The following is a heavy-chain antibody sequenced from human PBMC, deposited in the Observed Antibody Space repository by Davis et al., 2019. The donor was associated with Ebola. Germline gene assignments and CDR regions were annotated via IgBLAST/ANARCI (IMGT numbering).Heavy chain of an antibody. CDR1: GFTFRSYN. CDR2: IGSDT. J-gene: IGHJ4*02. Sequence: GGSLRLSCAASGFTFRSYNMDWVRQPPGTGLEWVANIGSDTHYADSVKGRFTISRDNAKNSLYLQMNSLRDEDTAVYYCVRQWFGETDWGQGTLVTVSS. V-gene: IGHV3-48*02. CDR3: VRQWFGETD. D-gene: IGHD3-10*01.